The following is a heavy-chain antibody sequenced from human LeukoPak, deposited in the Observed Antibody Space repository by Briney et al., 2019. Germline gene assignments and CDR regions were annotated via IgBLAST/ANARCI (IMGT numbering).Heavy chain of an antibody. V-gene: IGHV4-34*01. CDR2: INHSGST. Sequence: SETLSLTCAVYGGSFSGYYWSWIRQPPGKGLEWIGEINHSGSTNYNPSLKSRVTISVDTSKNQFSLKLSSVTAADTAVYYCARRHRWQYYYDSSGYTTHFDYWGQGTLVTVSS. J-gene: IGHJ4*02. CDR3: ARRHRWQYYYDSSGYTTHFDY. D-gene: IGHD3-22*01. CDR1: GGSFSGYY.